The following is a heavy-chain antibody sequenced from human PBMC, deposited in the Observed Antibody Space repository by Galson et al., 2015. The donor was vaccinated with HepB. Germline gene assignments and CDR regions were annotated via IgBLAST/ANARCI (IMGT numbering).Heavy chain of an antibody. V-gene: IGHV1-69*13. CDR1: GGTFSSYA. Sequence: SVKVSCKASGGTFSSYAISWVRQAPGQGLEWMGGIIPIFGTANYAQKFQGRVTITADESTSTAYMELSSLRSEDTAVCYCARVYYDSSGMNYGMDVWGQGTTVTVSS. D-gene: IGHD3-22*01. J-gene: IGHJ6*02. CDR3: ARVYYDSSGMNYGMDV. CDR2: IIPIFGTA.